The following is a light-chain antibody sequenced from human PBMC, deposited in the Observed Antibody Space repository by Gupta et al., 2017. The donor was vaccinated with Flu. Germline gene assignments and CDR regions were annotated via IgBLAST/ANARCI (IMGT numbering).Light chain of an antibody. CDR1: ILAKKY. V-gene: IGLV3-27*01. CDR2: KDS. CDR3: YSAADNIVV. J-gene: IGLJ2*01. Sequence: SPGHTARITCSGDILAKKYTRWLQQRPGRAPVLLIYKDSERPSGIPARFSGSSSGTTVTLXIXGAQVEXEADYYCYSAADNIVVFGGGTKLTVL.